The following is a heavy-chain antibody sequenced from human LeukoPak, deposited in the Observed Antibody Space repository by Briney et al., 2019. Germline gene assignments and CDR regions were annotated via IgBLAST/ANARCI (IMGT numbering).Heavy chain of an antibody. Sequence: PGGSLRLSCAASGFTFSSYAMSWVRQAPGKGLEWVSSISSSSSYIYYADSVKGRFTISRDNAKNSLYLQMNSLRAEDTAVYYCARVDYYDSSGYSGYWGQGTLVTVSS. D-gene: IGHD3-22*01. CDR3: ARVDYYDSSGYSGY. CDR2: ISSSSSYI. J-gene: IGHJ4*02. V-gene: IGHV3-21*01. CDR1: GFTFSSYA.